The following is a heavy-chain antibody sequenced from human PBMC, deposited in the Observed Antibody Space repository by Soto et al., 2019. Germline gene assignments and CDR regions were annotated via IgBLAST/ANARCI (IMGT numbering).Heavy chain of an antibody. Sequence: SETLSLTCAVYGGSFSGYYWSWIRQPPGKGLEWIGEINHSGSTNYNPSLKSRVTISVDTSKNQSSLKLSSVAAADTAVYYCAGMYSSPYYYVDGWGKGNTVTVSS. CDR2: INHSGST. CDR1: GGSFSGYY. J-gene: IGHJ6*03. CDR3: AGMYSSPYYYVDG. V-gene: IGHV4-34*01. D-gene: IGHD6-13*01.